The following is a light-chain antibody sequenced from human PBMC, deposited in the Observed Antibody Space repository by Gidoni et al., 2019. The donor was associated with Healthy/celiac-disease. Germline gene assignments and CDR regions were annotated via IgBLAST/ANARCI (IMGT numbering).Light chain of an antibody. Sequence: DIVMTQSPLSLPVTPGEPASISCRSSQSLLHSNGYNYLDWYLQKPGQSPQLLIYLGSNRASGVPDRFSGSGSGTDFTLKISRVEAKDVGVYYCMQALQTRVTFGGGTKVEIK. CDR1: QSLLHSNGYNY. J-gene: IGKJ4*01. CDR3: MQALQTRVT. V-gene: IGKV2-28*01. CDR2: LGS.